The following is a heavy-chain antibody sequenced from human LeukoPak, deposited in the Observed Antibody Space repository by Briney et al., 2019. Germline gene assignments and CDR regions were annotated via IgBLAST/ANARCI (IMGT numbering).Heavy chain of an antibody. CDR2: IKEDGSEN. D-gene: IGHD2-2*01. J-gene: IGHJ4*02. V-gene: IGHV3-7*01. Sequence: PGGSLRLSCAASGFTFSNCWMSWVRQAPGKGLEWVASIKEDGSENYYVDSVKGRFTISRDNAKNSLFMQMNSLRAEDTAVYYCACSSWYYFDYWGQGTLVTVSS. CDR1: GFTFSNCW. CDR3: ACSSWYYFDY.